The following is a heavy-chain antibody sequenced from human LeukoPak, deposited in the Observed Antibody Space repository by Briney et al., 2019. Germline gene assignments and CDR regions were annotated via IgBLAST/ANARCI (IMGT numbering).Heavy chain of an antibody. D-gene: IGHD1-26*01. CDR1: GYIFTTYY. V-gene: IGHV1-2*06. J-gene: IGHJ4*02. CDR3: ARERSTSYSGSFYRYFDF. CDR2: INPNSGGT. Sequence: ASVKVSCKASGYIFTTYYMYWVRQAPGQGLEWMGRINPNSGGTNYAQKFQGRVTMTRDTSISTAYMELSRLRSDDTAVYYCARERSTSYSGSFYRYFDFWGQGTLVTVSS.